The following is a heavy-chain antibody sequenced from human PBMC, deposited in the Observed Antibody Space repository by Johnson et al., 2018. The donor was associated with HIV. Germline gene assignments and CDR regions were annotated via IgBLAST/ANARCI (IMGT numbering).Heavy chain of an antibody. CDR3: GKDRAVAGKGHDAFDI. Sequence: QVQLVESGGGVVQPGGSLRLSCVASGFTFSSYAMHWVRQAPGKGLEWVAVISYDGNNKYYTDSVKGRFTISRDNSKNTLYLQMNSLRAEDTAVYYSGKDRAVAGKGHDAFDIWGQGTMVTVSS. CDR2: ISYDGNNK. CDR1: GFTFSSYA. V-gene: IGHV3-30*04. D-gene: IGHD6-19*01. J-gene: IGHJ3*02.